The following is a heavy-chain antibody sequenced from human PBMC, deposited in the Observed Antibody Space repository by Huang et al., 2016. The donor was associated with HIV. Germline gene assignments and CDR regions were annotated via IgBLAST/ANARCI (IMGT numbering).Heavy chain of an antibody. Sequence: QILLIESGGGVVQPGRSLRLSCAASGFTFSSYGMHWGRHTPGKGLEWVAVISYDEDNKYYADSVRGRFTSSRDNSKNTLYLQMNSLRIEDTAVYYCARGPIRFLAWLLNFDYWGQGALVTVSS. CDR1: GFTFSSYG. V-gene: IGHV3-30*03. J-gene: IGHJ4*02. D-gene: IGHD3-3*01. CDR3: ARGPIRFLAWLLNFDY. CDR2: ISYDEDNK.